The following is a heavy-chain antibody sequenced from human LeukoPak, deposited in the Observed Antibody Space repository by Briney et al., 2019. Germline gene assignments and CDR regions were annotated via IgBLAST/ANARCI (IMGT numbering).Heavy chain of an antibody. J-gene: IGHJ4*02. CDR3: ARSGSGDVLLWFGELFYFDY. V-gene: IGHV1-18*04. Sequence: GASVKVSCKASGYTFTSYGISWVRQAPGQGLEWMGRISAYNGNTNYAQKLQGRVTMTTDTSTSTAYMELRSLRSDDTAVYYCARSGSGDVLLWFGELFYFDYWGQGTLVTVSS. CDR1: GYTFTSYG. D-gene: IGHD3-10*01. CDR2: ISAYNGNT.